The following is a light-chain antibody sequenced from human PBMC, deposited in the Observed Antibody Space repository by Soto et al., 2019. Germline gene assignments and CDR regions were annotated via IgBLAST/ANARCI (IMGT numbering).Light chain of an antibody. CDR3: QQYNNWWT. V-gene: IGKV3-15*01. CDR1: QSVSSSY. CDR2: GAS. Sequence: EIVLTQSPGTLSLSPGERATLSCRASQSVSSSYLAWYQQKPGQAPRLLIYGASTRATGIPARFSGSGSGTELTLTISSLQSEDFAVYYCQQYNNWWTFGQGTKVDIK. J-gene: IGKJ1*01.